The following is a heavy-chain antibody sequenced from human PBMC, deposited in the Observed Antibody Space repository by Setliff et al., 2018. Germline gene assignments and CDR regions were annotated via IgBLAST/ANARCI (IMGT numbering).Heavy chain of an antibody. CDR1: GYTFTSYG. CDR3: ASHSSGWYRGGYGMDV. CDR2: ISAYNGNT. D-gene: IGHD6-19*01. V-gene: IGHV1-18*01. J-gene: IGHJ6*02. Sequence: ASVKVSCKASGYTFTSYGISWVRQAPGQGLEWMGWISAYNGNTNYAQKLQGRVTMTTDTSTSTAYMELRSLRSDDTAVYYCASHSSGWYRGGYGMDVWGQGTTVTVSS.